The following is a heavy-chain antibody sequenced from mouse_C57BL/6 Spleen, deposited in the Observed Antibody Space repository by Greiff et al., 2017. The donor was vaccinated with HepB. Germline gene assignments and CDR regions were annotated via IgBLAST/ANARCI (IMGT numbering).Heavy chain of an antibody. CDR3: AGGRGRGYFDV. V-gene: IGHV1-82*01. CDR2: IYPGDGNT. Sequence: QVQLKQSGPELVKPGASVKISCKASGYAFSSSWMNWVKQRPGQGLEWIGRIYPGDGNTNYNGKFKGKATLTADKSSSTAYMQLSSLTAEDSAVYLCAGGRGRGYFDVWGKGTTVTVSS. J-gene: IGHJ1*03. D-gene: IGHD3-3*01. CDR1: GYAFSSSW.